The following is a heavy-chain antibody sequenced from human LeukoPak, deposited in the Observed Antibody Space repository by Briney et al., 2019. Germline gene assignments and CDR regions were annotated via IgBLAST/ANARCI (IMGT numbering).Heavy chain of an antibody. CDR3: ARADKDGYGFFGFDY. Sequence: RPGGSLRLSCAASGFAFDDYGMSWVRQAPGKGLEWVSGINWNGGSIGYADSVKGRFTISRDNAKNSLYLQINSLRAEDTALYYCARADKDGYGFFGFDYWGQGTLVTVSS. J-gene: IGHJ4*02. V-gene: IGHV3-20*04. CDR1: GFAFDDYG. CDR2: INWNGGSI. D-gene: IGHD5-18*01.